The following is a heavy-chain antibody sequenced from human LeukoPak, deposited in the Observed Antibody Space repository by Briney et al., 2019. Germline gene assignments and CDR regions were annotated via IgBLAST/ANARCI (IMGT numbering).Heavy chain of an antibody. J-gene: IGHJ3*02. CDR2: INPGGTTI. CDR3: ARYSTTWNVAFDI. Sequence: GGSLRLSCAASGFTFSSYEMNWVRQAPGKGLEWLSYINPGGTTIYYADSVNGRFAISRDNAKYSLHLQMNSLRADDTAVYYCARYSTTWNVAFDIWGQGTVVTVSS. D-gene: IGHD2/OR15-2a*01. V-gene: IGHV3-48*03. CDR1: GFTFSSYE.